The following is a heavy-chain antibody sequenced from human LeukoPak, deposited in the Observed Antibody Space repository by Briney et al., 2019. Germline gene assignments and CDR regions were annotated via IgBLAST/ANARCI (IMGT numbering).Heavy chain of an antibody. D-gene: IGHD3-22*01. Sequence: ASVKVSCKASGYTFTGYYMHWVRQAPGQGLEWMGWINPNSGGTNYAQKFQGRVTMTRDTSISTAYMEPSRLRSDDTAVYYCARDKTYYDSSGYYHYWGQGTLVTVSS. CDR3: ARDKTYYDSSGYYHY. V-gene: IGHV1-2*02. J-gene: IGHJ4*02. CDR1: GYTFTGYY. CDR2: INPNSGGT.